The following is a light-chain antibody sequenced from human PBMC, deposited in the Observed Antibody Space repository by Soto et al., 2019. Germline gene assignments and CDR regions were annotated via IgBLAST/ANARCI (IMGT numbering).Light chain of an antibody. CDR3: AAWDDSLSGVV. Sequence: QSVLTQPPSASGTPGQRVTISCSGSSSNIGSNYVYWYQQLPGTAPKLLLYRNNQRPSGVPDRFSGSKSGTSAFLGISGLRSEDEADYYCAAWDDSLSGVVFGGGTKLTVL. V-gene: IGLV1-47*01. CDR1: SSNIGSNY. CDR2: RNN. J-gene: IGLJ2*01.